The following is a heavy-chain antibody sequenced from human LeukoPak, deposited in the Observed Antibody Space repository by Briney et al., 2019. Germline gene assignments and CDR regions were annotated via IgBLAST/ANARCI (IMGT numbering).Heavy chain of an antibody. J-gene: IGHJ1*01. Sequence: GGSLRLSCAASGFTFSSYAMSWVRQAPGKGLEWVSAISGSGGSTYYADSVKGRFTISRDNSKNMLYLQMNSLRAEDTAVYYCAKAPGIAARLPGYFQHWGQGTLVTVSS. V-gene: IGHV3-23*01. CDR1: GFTFSSYA. CDR3: AKAPGIAARLPGYFQH. CDR2: ISGSGGST. D-gene: IGHD6-6*01.